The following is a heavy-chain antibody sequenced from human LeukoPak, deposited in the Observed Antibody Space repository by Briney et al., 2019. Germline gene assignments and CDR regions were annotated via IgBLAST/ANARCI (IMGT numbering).Heavy chain of an antibody. V-gene: IGHV1-2*02. Sequence: ASVKVSCKASGYTFTGYYMHWVRQAPGQGLEWMGWINPNSGGTNYAQKFQGSVTMTRDTSISTAYMELSRLRSDDTAVYYCARESGYDILTGLDYWGQGTLVTVSS. CDR2: INPNSGGT. CDR3: ARESGYDILTGLDY. J-gene: IGHJ4*02. CDR1: GYTFTGYY. D-gene: IGHD3-9*01.